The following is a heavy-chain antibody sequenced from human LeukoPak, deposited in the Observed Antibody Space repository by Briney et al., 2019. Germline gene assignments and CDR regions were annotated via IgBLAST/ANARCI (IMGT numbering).Heavy chain of an antibody. CDR1: GFTFSSYG. CDR2: IRYDGSNK. V-gene: IGHV3-30*02. CDR3: AKRTTPNSGSYYNWFDP. Sequence: GGSLRLSCAAPGFTFSSYGMHWVRQAPGKGLEWVAFIRYDGSNKYYADSVKGRFTISRDNSKNTLYLQMNSLRAEDTAVYYCAKRTTPNSGSYYNWFDPWGQGTLVTVSS. D-gene: IGHD1-26*01. J-gene: IGHJ5*02.